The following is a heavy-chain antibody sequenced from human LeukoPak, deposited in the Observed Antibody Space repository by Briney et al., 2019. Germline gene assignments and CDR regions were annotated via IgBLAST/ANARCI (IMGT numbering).Heavy chain of an antibody. D-gene: IGHD3-9*01. CDR2: INHSGST. J-gene: IGHJ4*02. CDR3: ARAPILTGYFPSPPIDY. CDR1: GGSFSGYY. V-gene: IGHV4-34*01. Sequence: PSETLSLTCAVYGGSFSGYYWSWVRQPPEKGLEWIGEINHSGSTNYNPSLKSRVTISVDTSKNQFSLKLSSVTAADTAVYYCARAPILTGYFPSPPIDYWGQGTLVTVSS.